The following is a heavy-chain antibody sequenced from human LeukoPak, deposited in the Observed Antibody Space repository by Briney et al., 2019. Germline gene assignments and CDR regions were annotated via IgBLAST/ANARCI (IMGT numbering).Heavy chain of an antibody. CDR1: GYTFTGYY. J-gene: IGHJ6*03. V-gene: IGHV1-2*02. Sequence: ASVKVSCKASGYTFTGYYMHWVRQAPGQGLEWMGWINPNSGGTNYAQKFQGRVTMTRDTSISTAYMELSRLRSDDTAVYYCARSTYSSSGYYYYYVDVWGKGTTVTVSS. CDR2: INPNSGGT. CDR3: ARSTYSSSGYYYYYVDV. D-gene: IGHD6-13*01.